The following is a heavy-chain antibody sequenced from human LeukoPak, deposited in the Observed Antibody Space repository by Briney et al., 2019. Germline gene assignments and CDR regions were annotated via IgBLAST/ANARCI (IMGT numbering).Heavy chain of an antibody. CDR2: ISAYNGNT. CDR1: GYTFTSYG. V-gene: IGHV1-18*01. D-gene: IGHD4-17*01. CDR3: ARDPPHNYGASPRGDY. J-gene: IGHJ4*02. Sequence: PWASVKLSCKASGYTFTSYGISWVRQAPGQGLEWMGWISAYNGNTNYAQKLQGRVTMTTDTSTSTAYMELRSLRSDDTAVYYCARDPPHNYGASPRGDYWGQGTLVTVSS.